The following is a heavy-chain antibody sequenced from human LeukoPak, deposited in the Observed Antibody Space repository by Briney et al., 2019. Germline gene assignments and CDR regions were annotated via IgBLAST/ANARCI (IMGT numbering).Heavy chain of an antibody. CDR3: AKDRVVVVAATTGDY. V-gene: IGHV3-23*01. CDR1: RFTFNTNA. Sequence: GGYLRLYCAASRFTFNTNAMSRLPHAQGLGLVWVSALSVSGGSTYYADSVKGRFTVSGDNSKNTLYLQMNSPRAEDTAVYYCAKDRVVVVAATTGDYWGQGTLVTVSS. CDR2: LSVSGGST. J-gene: IGHJ4*02. D-gene: IGHD2-15*01.